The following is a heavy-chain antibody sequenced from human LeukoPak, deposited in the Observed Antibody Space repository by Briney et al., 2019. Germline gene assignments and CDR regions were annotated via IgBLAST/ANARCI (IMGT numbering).Heavy chain of an antibody. CDR2: INQDGTEK. Sequence: GGSLRLSCAASGFTFSTYWMSWVRQLPGKGLEWVANINQDGTEKYYVDSVKGRFTISRDNAKNSLDLQMNSLRVEDTAIYYCVKVAKYYYGSETYYFFEHWCQGTPVTASS. CDR3: VKVAKYYYGSETYYFFEH. D-gene: IGHD3-10*01. V-gene: IGHV3-7*01. CDR1: GFTFSTYW. J-gene: IGHJ4*02.